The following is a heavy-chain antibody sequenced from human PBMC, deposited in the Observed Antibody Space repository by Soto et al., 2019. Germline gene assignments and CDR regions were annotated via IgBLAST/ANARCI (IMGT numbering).Heavy chain of an antibody. V-gene: IGHV4-34*01. D-gene: IGHD6-13*01. CDR3: ARDPAADAFDI. CDR1: GGSFSGYY. CDR2: INHSGST. J-gene: IGHJ3*02. Sequence: QVQLQQWGAGLLKPSETLSLTCAVYGGSFSGYYWSWIRQPPGKGLEWIGEINHSGSTNYNPSLKSRVTLSVDTSKNQFSLKLSSVTAADTAVYYCARDPAADAFDIWGQGTMVTVSS.